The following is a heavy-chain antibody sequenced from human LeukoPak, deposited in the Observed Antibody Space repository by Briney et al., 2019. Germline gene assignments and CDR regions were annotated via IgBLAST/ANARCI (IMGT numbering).Heavy chain of an antibody. CDR3: ATQLGWSSTNFNFDY. V-gene: IGHV1-24*01. Sequence: ASVKVSCKVSGYTLTELSMHWVRQAPGKGLEWMGGFDPEDGETIYAQKFQGRVTMTEDTSTDTAYMELSSLRSEDTAVYYCATQLGWSSTNFNFDYWGQGTLVTVSS. J-gene: IGHJ4*02. CDR1: GYTLTELS. D-gene: IGHD4-23*01. CDR2: FDPEDGET.